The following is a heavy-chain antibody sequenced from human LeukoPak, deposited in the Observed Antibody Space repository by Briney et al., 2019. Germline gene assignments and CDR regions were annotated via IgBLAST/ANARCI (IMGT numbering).Heavy chain of an antibody. V-gene: IGHV4-4*07. Sequence: SETLSLTCTVSGGSISSYYWSWIRQPAGRGLEWIGRIYTSGSTNYNPSLKSRVTMSVDTSKNQFSLKLSSVTAADTAVYYCARERSSGSSLDYWGQGTLVTVSS. J-gene: IGHJ4*02. CDR3: ARERSSGSSLDY. D-gene: IGHD1-26*01. CDR2: IYTSGST. CDR1: GGSISSYY.